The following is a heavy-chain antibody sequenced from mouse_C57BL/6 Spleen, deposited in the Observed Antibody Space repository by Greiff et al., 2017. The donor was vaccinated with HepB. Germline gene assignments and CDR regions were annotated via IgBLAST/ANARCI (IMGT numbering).Heavy chain of an antibody. D-gene: IGHD2-5*01. CDR1: GFNIKDFY. V-gene: IGHV14-2*01. CDR3: ARGYSNPYYFDY. J-gene: IGHJ2*01. Sequence: QLQQSGAELVKPGASVKLSCTASGFNIKDFYMHWVKQRTEQGPEWIGRIDPEDGETKYAPKFQGKATITADTSSNTAYLQLSSLTLKGTAVYYCARGYSNPYYFDYWGQGTTLTVSS. CDR2: IDPEDGET.